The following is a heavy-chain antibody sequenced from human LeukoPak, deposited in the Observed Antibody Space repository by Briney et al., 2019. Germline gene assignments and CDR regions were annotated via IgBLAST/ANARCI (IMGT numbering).Heavy chain of an antibody. Sequence: GGSLRLSCAASGFTFSSYWMSWVRQAPGKGLEWVANINQDGSEKYYVDSVKGRFTISRDNAKNSLYLQMNSLRAEDTAVYYCAKGLTYYYDSSGYYYAGLNDAFDIWGQGTMVTVSS. J-gene: IGHJ3*02. V-gene: IGHV3-7*01. D-gene: IGHD3-22*01. CDR2: INQDGSEK. CDR3: AKGLTYYYDSSGYYYAGLNDAFDI. CDR1: GFTFSSYW.